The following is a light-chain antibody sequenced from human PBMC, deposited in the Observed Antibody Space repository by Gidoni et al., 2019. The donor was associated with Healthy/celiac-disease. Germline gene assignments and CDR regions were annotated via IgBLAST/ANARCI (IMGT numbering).Light chain of an antibody. CDR2: YDS. CDR1: NIGSKS. J-gene: IGLJ3*02. V-gene: IGLV3-21*04. CDR3: QVWDSSSDHPGWV. Sequence: YVLPPPPSVSVAPGQTARITCWGNNIGSKSVHWYQQKPGQAPVLVIYYDSDRPSGIPERFSGSNSGNTATLTISRVEAGDEADYYCQVWDSSSDHPGWVFGGGTKLTVL.